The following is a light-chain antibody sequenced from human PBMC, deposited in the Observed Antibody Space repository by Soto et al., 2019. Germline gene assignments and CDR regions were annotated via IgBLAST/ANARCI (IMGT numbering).Light chain of an antibody. J-gene: IGLJ1*01. CDR2: EGT. V-gene: IGLV2-23*03. CDR3: CSYAGTATV. CDR1: NSDVESYNL. Sequence: QSVLTQPPSASGSPGQSITISCTGTNSDVESYNLVSWFRQHPGEAPKLIVYEGTKRPSGVSNRFSGSKSGNPASLTISGLQAEDEANYYCCSYAGTATVFGTGTKVTVL.